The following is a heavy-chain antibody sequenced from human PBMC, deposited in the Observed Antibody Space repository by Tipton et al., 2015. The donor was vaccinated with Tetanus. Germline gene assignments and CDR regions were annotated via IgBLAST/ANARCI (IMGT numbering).Heavy chain of an antibody. CDR3: AKEQYYDFWSGYYVLDY. Sequence: GSLRLSCAASGFTFSDYAMTWVRQTPGKGLEWVAVVSFLGTSTYYADSVKGRFTISRDNSKNTLYLQMNSLRAEDTAVYYCAKEQYYDFWSGYYVLDYWGQGTLVTVSS. CDR2: VSFLGTST. V-gene: IGHV3-23*01. D-gene: IGHD3-3*01. CDR1: GFTFSDYA. J-gene: IGHJ4*02.